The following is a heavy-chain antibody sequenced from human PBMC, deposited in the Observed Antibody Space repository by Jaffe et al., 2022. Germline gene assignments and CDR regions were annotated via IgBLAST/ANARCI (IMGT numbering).Heavy chain of an antibody. CDR2: IYSGGST. CDR1: GFTVSSNY. D-gene: IGHD6-19*01. Sequence: EVQLVESGGGLVQPGGSLRLSCAASGFTVSSNYMSWVRQAPGKGLEWVSVIYSGGSTYYADSVKGRFTISRHNSKNTLYLQMNSLRAEDTAVYYCATGGRYSSGWLGGYFDYWGQGTLVTVSS. CDR3: ATGGRYSSGWLGGYFDY. V-gene: IGHV3-53*04. J-gene: IGHJ4*02.